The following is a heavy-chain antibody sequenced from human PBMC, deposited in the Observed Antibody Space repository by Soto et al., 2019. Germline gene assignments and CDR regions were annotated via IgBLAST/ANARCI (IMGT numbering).Heavy chain of an antibody. V-gene: IGHV3-21*01. Sequence: EVQLVESGGGLVKPGGSLRLSCAASGFTFSSYSMNWVRQAPGKGLECVSSISSSSSYIYYADSVKGRFTSSSDNAKNSLYLQMNSLRAEDTAVYYCASSPGFVDYAFDIWGQGTMVTVSS. CDR1: GFTFSSYS. CDR2: ISSSSSYI. J-gene: IGHJ3*02. CDR3: ASSPGFVDYAFDI. D-gene: IGHD5-12*01.